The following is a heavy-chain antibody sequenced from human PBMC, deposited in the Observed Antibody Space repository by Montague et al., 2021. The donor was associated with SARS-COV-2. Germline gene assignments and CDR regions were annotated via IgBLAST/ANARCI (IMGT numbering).Heavy chain of an antibody. V-gene: IGHV2-70*01. Sequence: PALVKPRQTLTLTCTFSGFSLGTSGMCVSWIRQPPGKALEWLALIDWDDDKYYSTSLKTRLTISKDTSKNQVVLTMTNMDPVDTATYYCARIRDYDILTGSYSGFDYWGQGTLVTVSS. J-gene: IGHJ4*02. CDR1: GFSLGTSGMC. D-gene: IGHD3-9*01. CDR2: IDWDDDK. CDR3: ARIRDYDILTGSYSGFDY.